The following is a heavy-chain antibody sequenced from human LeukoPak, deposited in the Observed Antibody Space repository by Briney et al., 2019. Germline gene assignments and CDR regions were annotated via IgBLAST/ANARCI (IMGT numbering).Heavy chain of an antibody. Sequence: ASVKVSCKASGYTFTSYGISWVRQAPGQGLEWMGWISAYNGNTNYAQKFQGRVTITADKSTSTAYMELSSLRSEDTAVYYCAAKICSSTSCYNNWFDPWGQGTLVTVSS. J-gene: IGHJ5*02. CDR1: GYTFTSYG. V-gene: IGHV1-18*01. CDR3: AAKICSSTSCYNNWFDP. CDR2: ISAYNGNT. D-gene: IGHD2-2*02.